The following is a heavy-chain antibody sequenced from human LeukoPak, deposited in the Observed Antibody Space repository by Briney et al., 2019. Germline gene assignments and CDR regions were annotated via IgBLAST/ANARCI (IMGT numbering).Heavy chain of an antibody. CDR2: ISGSGGST. J-gene: IGHJ4*02. Sequence: PGGSLRLSCAASGFTFSSYAMSWVRQAPGKGLEWVSLISGSGGSTYYADSVKGRFTTSRDNSKNTLYLQMNSLRAEDTAVYYCAKRECSSSSCYTGRDYWGQGTLVTVSS. V-gene: IGHV3-23*01. CDR1: GFTFSSYA. CDR3: AKRECSSSSCYTGRDY. D-gene: IGHD2-2*02.